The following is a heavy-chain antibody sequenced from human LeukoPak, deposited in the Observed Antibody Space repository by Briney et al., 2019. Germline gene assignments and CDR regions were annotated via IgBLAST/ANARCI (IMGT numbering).Heavy chain of an antibody. V-gene: IGHV1-2*02. CDR1: GYTFTGYY. Sequence: GASVKVSCKASGYTFTGYYMHWVRQAPGQGLEWMGWINPNSGGTNYAQKFQGRVTMTRDTSISTAYMELSRLRPDDTAVYYCARDQDLRSSLDYWGQGTLVTVSS. J-gene: IGHJ4*02. CDR3: ARDQDLRSSLDY. CDR2: INPNSGGT. D-gene: IGHD6-6*01.